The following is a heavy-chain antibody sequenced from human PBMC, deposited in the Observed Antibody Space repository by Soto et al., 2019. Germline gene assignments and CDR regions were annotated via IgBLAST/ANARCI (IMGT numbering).Heavy chain of an antibody. Sequence: ASVKVSCKASGYTFTSYGISWVRQAPGQGLEWMGWISAYNGNTNYAQKLQGRVTMTTDTSTSTAYMELRSLRSDDTAVYYCARHILRYFEAVHFDYWGLGTLVTVSS. D-gene: IGHD3-9*01. V-gene: IGHV1-18*01. CDR1: GYTFTSYG. CDR2: ISAYNGNT. CDR3: ARHILRYFEAVHFDY. J-gene: IGHJ4*02.